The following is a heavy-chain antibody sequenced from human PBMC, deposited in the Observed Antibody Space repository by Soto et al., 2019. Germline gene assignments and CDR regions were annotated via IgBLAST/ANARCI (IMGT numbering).Heavy chain of an antibody. CDR1: GFSFSTYS. D-gene: IGHD2-21*02. V-gene: IGHV3-21*01. CDR2: IGRRSDI. J-gene: IGHJ6*02. CDR3: AREETAWPLAYGLDV. Sequence: GGSLRLSCEASGFSFSTYSMHWVRQAPGRGLEWVSSIGRRSDIYYADSVKGRFTISRDNAKNSVSLQMNSLRDEDTAVYYCAREETAWPLAYGLDVWGQGTTVTVSS.